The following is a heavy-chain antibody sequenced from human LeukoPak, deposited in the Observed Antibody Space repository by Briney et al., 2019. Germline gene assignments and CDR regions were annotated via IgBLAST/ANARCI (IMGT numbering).Heavy chain of an antibody. D-gene: IGHD6-19*01. J-gene: IGHJ4*02. Sequence: GGSLRLSCAASGFTFSSYSMNWVRQAPGKGLEWVANIKQDGSEKYYVDSVKGRFTVSRDNAKNSLYLQMNSLRAEDTAVYYCARDVAAPGDYWGQGTLVTVSS. CDR3: ARDVAAPGDY. CDR2: IKQDGSEK. CDR1: GFTFSSYS. V-gene: IGHV3-7*03.